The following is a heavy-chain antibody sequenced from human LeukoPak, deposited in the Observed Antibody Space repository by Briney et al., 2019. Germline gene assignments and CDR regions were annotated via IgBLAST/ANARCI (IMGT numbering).Heavy chain of an antibody. CDR1: GSTFSSYT. CDR3: VKTIAVAGNFDY. Sequence: GGSLRLSCSASGSTFSSYTMDWVRQAPGKGLEYVSAISPNGGSTYYGDSVKGRFTISRDNSKKTLYLQMSSLRAEDTAVYYCVKTIAVAGNFDYWGQGTLVTVS. D-gene: IGHD6-13*01. V-gene: IGHV3-64D*09. J-gene: IGHJ4*02. CDR2: ISPNGGST.